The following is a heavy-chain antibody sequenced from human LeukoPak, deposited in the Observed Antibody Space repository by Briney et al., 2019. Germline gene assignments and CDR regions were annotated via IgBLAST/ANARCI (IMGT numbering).Heavy chain of an antibody. J-gene: IGHJ4*02. CDR1: GFTISSYA. CDR2: ISSNGGST. CDR3: VKDRAVEY. D-gene: IGHD3-10*01. Sequence: PGGSLRLSCSVSGFTISSYAMHWVRQAPGKGLQYVSSISSNGGSTYYADSVKGRFTISRDNSRNTLYLQMSSLRGEDTAVYYCVKDRAVEYWGRGTLVTVSS. V-gene: IGHV3-64D*06.